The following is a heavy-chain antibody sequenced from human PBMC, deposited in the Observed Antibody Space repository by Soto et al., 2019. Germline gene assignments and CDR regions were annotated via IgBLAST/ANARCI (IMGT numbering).Heavy chain of an antibody. CDR2: ISSSSSTI. Sequence: EMQLVESGGGLVQPGVSLRLSCAVSGFTFSSYIINWVRQAPWKGLEWVSYISSSSSTIYYADSLKGRFTISRDNAKNSLYLQKNSLRAEDTAVYYCTREKSGTTDYWGQGTLVTVSS. J-gene: IGHJ4*02. CDR1: GFTFSSYI. V-gene: IGHV3-48*01. D-gene: IGHD1-1*01. CDR3: TREKSGTTDY.